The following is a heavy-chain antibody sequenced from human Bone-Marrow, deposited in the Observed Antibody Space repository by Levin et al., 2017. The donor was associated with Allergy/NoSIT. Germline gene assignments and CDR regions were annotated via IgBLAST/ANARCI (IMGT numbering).Heavy chain of an antibody. V-gene: IGHV3-30-3*01. J-gene: IGHJ6*02. CDR2: ISYDGSNK. Sequence: GGSLRLSCAASGFTFSSYAMHWVRQAPGKGLEWVAVISYDGSNKYYADSVKGRFTISRDNSKNTLYLQMNSLRAEDTAVYYCARELSLIRSSSDGYYYDGMDVWGQGTTVTVSS. CDR3: ARELSLIRSSSDGYYYDGMDV. CDR1: GFTFSSYA. D-gene: IGHD6-6*01.